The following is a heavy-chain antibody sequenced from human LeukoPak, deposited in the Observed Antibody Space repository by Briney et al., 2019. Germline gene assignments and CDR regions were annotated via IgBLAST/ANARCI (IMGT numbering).Heavy chain of an antibody. J-gene: IGHJ4*02. CDR1: GFTFSSYS. Sequence: GGSLRLSCAASGFTFSSYSMNWVRQAPGKGLEWVSSISSSSSYIYYADSVKGRFTISRANAKNLLYLQMNSRRAEDTAVYYCARAPLYYYDSSGYYFDYWGQGTLVTVSS. V-gene: IGHV3-21*01. D-gene: IGHD3-22*01. CDR3: ARAPLYYYDSSGYYFDY. CDR2: ISSSSSYI.